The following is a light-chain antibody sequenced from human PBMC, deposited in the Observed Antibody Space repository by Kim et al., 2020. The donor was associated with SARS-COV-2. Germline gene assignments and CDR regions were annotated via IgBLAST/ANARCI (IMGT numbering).Light chain of an antibody. V-gene: IGKV3-15*01. Sequence: SPGERATLSCRASQSVSSNLGWYQQKPGQAPRLLIYGASTRATGIPARFSGSGSGTDFTLTINSLQSEDFAVYYCQQYNNWPPLTFGGGTKVDIK. CDR3: QQYNNWPPLT. J-gene: IGKJ4*01. CDR1: QSVSSN. CDR2: GAS.